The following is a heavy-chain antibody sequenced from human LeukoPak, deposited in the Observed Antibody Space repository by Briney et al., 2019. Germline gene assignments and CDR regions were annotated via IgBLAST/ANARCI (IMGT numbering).Heavy chain of an antibody. V-gene: IGHV3-23*01. D-gene: IGHD3-9*01. CDR1: GFTFTNYA. CDR2: ITGSDGSS. CDR3: AKWGDYDILTGYYVPDY. Sequence: GGSLRLSCVASGFTFTNYAKSWVRQARGKGKKRVSAITGSDGSSYYADSVKGRFTISRDNSKNTLYLQVNSLRAEDTAVYYCAKWGDYDILTGYYVPDYWGQGPLVTVSS. J-gene: IGHJ4*02.